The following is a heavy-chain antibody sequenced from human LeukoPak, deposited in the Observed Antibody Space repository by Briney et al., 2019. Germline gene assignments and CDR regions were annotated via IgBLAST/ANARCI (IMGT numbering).Heavy chain of an antibody. J-gene: IGHJ4*02. D-gene: IGHD6-6*01. V-gene: IGHV4-30-4*08. CDR2: IYYSGST. Sequence: SETLSLTCTVSGGSITSSSHYWSWIRQPPGKGLEWIGYIYYSGSTYYNPSLKSRVTISVDTSKNQFSLKLSSVTAADTAVYYCAREGIAARLVDYWGQGTLVTVSS. CDR1: GGSITSSSHY. CDR3: AREGIAARLVDY.